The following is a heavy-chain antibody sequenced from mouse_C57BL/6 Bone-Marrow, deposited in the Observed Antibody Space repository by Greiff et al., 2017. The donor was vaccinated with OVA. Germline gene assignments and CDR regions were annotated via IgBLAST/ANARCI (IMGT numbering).Heavy chain of an antibody. CDR3: ARGPDYYGSSYYFDY. CDR1: GYTFTTYP. Sequence: QVQLQQSGAELVKPGASVKMSCKASGYTFTTYPIEWMKQNHGKSLEWIGNFHPYNDDTKYNEKFKGKATLTVEKSSSTVYLELSRFTSDDSAVYYCARGPDYYGSSYYFDYWGQGTTLTVSS. CDR2: FHPYNDDT. V-gene: IGHV1-47*01. J-gene: IGHJ2*01. D-gene: IGHD1-1*01.